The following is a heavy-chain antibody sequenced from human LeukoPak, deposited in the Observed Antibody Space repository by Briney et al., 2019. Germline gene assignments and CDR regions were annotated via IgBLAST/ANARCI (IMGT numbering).Heavy chain of an antibody. V-gene: IGHV4-4*07. Sequence: SEALSLTSTVPGGSISSSYWSWIRQPAGKGLEWIGRIYTSGSTNYNSSLKSRVTMSIDTSKNQFSLKLTSVTAADTAVYYCARGTSGDYWGQGTLVTVSS. D-gene: IGHD1-14*01. CDR1: GGSISSSY. CDR3: ARGTSGDY. J-gene: IGHJ4*02. CDR2: IYTSGST.